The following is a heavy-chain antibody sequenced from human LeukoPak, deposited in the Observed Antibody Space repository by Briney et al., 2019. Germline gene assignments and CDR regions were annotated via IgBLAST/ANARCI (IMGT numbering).Heavy chain of an antibody. Sequence: GGSLRLSCAASGFTFSSYSMNWVRQAPGKGLEWVSSISSSSSYIYYADSVKGRFTISRDNAKNSLYLQMNSLRAEDTAVYYCARGVGVYYDSSGYTYWGQGTLVTVSS. D-gene: IGHD3-22*01. CDR2: ISSSSSYI. V-gene: IGHV3-21*01. CDR3: ARGVGVYYDSSGYTY. J-gene: IGHJ4*02. CDR1: GFTFSSYS.